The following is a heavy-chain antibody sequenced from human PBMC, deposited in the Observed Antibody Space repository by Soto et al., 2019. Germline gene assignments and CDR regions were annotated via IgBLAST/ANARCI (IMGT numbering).Heavy chain of an antibody. D-gene: IGHD3-10*01. CDR3: ATLWFGELSNYFDY. J-gene: IGHJ4*02. CDR2: INAGNGNT. Sequence: GGSLRLSCAASGFTFSSYGMHWVRQAPGKRLEWMGWINAGNGNTNYSQKFQGRVTITRDTSASTAYMELSSLRSEDTAVYYYATLWFGELSNYFDYWGQGTLVTVFS. CDR1: GFTFSSYG. V-gene: IGHV1-3*01.